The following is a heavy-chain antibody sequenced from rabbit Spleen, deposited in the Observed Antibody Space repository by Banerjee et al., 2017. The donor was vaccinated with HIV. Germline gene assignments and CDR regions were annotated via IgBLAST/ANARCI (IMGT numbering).Heavy chain of an antibody. Sequence: QSLEESGGDLVKPGASLTLTCKASGFDFSSSYYMCWVRQAPGKGLEWIACIDVTKYSTTYYATWARGRFTISKTSSTTVTLQMTSLTVADTATYFCARDLVAVIGWNFNLWGPGTLVTVS. CDR3: ARDLVAVIGWNFNL. D-gene: IGHD1-1*01. J-gene: IGHJ4*01. CDR2: IDVTKYSTT. CDR1: GFDFSSSYY. V-gene: IGHV1S40*01.